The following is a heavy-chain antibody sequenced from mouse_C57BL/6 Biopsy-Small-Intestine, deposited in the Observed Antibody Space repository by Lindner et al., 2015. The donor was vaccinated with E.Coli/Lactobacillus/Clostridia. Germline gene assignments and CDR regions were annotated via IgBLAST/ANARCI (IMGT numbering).Heavy chain of an antibody. V-gene: IGHV1S61*01. CDR1: GYTFTNYY. CDR3: ARSHQKGLEY. CDR2: FNPGGSGT. D-gene: IGHD2-10*02. Sequence: SVKVSCKASGYTFTNYYIHWVRQAPGQGLEWMGIFNPGGSGTRYAQKFQGRLIMTRDTSTSTVYTELSGLKSDDTAVYYCARSHQKGLEYWGQGTLVTVSS. J-gene: IGHJ4*01.